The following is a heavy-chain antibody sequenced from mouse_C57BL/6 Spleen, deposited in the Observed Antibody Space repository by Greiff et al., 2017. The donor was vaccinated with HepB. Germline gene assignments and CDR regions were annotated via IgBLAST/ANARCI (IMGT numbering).Heavy chain of an antibody. D-gene: IGHD2-4*01. CDR2: IRNKANNHAT. CDR3: MYYDYDERGRYAMDY. Sequence: EVKVEESGGGLVQPGGSMKLSCAASGFTFSDAWMDWVRQSPEKGLEWVAEIRNKANNHATYYAESVKGRFTISRDDSKSIVYLKMNSLRAEDTGMYYCMYYDYDERGRYAMDYWGQGTSVTVSS. V-gene: IGHV6-6*01. J-gene: IGHJ4*01. CDR1: GFTFSDAW.